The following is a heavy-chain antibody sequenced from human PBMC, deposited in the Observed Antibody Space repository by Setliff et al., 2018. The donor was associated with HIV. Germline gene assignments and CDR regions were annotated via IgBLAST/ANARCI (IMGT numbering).Heavy chain of an antibody. CDR3: ARRGVGTSDAFDL. CDR2: INPNSGDT. D-gene: IGHD1-7*01. J-gene: IGHJ3*01. CDR1: GYTFTGYY. Sequence: ASVKVSCKASGYTFTGYYIHWVRQAPGQGLEWVGRINPNSGDTNYAQKFQGRVTMTRDTSINTAYMDLGRLRSDDTAVYYCARRGVGTSDAFDLWGQGTMVTISS. V-gene: IGHV1-2*06.